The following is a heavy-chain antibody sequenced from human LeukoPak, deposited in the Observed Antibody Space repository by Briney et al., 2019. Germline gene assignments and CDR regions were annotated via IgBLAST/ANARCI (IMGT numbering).Heavy chain of an antibody. J-gene: IGHJ5*02. CDR3: ARDGNYFDTTPNWFDT. Sequence: SVKVSCKVSGYTLTELSMHWVRQAPGKGLEWMGGFDPEDGETIYAQKFQGRVTMTEDTSTDTAYMELSSLRSEDTAVYYCARDGNYFDTTPNWFDTWGQGTLVTVSS. CDR2: FDPEDGET. V-gene: IGHV1-24*01. CDR1: GYTLTELS. D-gene: IGHD3-22*01.